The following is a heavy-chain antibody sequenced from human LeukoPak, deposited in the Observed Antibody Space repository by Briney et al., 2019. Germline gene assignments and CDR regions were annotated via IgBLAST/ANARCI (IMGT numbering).Heavy chain of an antibody. V-gene: IGHV1-69*13. D-gene: IGHD3-22*01. J-gene: IGHJ4*02. CDR3: AREYYYDSSGYYWVSYYFDY. CDR2: IIPIFGTA. CDR1: GGTFSSYA. Sequence: GASVKVSCKASGGTFSSYAISWVRQAPGQGLEWMGGIIPIFGTANYAQKFQGRVTITADESTSTAYMELSSLRSEDTAVYYCAREYYYDSSGYYWVSYYFDYWGQGTLVTVSS.